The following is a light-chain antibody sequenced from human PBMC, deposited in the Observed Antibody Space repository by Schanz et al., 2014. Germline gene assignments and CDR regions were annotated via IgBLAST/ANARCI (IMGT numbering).Light chain of an antibody. V-gene: IGLV1-44*01. Sequence: QSVLTQPPSASGTPGQRVTISCSGSNSNIGRNVVNWYQQFPGTAPKLLIHNSDQRPSGVPDRFSASKSGTSASLAISGLQSEDEADYYCAAWDDSLSAWLFGGGTKLTVL. J-gene: IGLJ3*02. CDR3: AAWDDSLSAWL. CDR1: NSNIGRNV. CDR2: NSD.